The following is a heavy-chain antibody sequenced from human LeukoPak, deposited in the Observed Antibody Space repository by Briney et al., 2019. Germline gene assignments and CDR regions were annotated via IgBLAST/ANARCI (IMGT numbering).Heavy chain of an antibody. Sequence: ASVKVSCKASGYTFTGYYTHWMRQAPGQGLECMGWINTRSGDTNYAQNFQGRVTMTRDTSINTAYMELSRLTSDDTAVYYCATWSTKESFNIWGQGTMVTVSS. CDR1: GYTFTGYY. D-gene: IGHD2-8*01. V-gene: IGHV1-2*02. J-gene: IGHJ3*02. CDR3: ATWSTKESFNI. CDR2: INTRSGDT.